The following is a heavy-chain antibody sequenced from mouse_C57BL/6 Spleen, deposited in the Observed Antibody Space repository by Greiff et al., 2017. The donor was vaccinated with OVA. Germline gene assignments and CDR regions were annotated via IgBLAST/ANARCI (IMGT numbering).Heavy chain of an antibody. D-gene: IGHD1-1*01. CDR3: TRSLITTVVATGFDY. CDR1: GYTFTDYE. CDR2: IDPETGGT. V-gene: IGHV1-15*01. Sequence: VQLQQSGAELVRPGASVTLSCKASGYTFTDYEMHWVKQTPVHGLEWIGAIDPETGGTAYNQKFKGKAILTADKSSSTAYMELRSLTSEDSAVYYCTRSLITTVVATGFDYWGQGTTLTVSS. J-gene: IGHJ2*01.